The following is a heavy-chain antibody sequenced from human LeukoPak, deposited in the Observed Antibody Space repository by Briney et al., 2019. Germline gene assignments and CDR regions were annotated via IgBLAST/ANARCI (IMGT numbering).Heavy chain of an antibody. D-gene: IGHD3-3*01. V-gene: IGHV1-69*05. Sequence: SVKVSCKASGGTFSSYAISWVRQAPGQGLEWMGGIIPIFGTANYAQKFQGRVTMTTDTSTSTAYMELRSLRSDDTAVYYCARRYENYDFWSGPLTTEYYFDYWGQGTLVTVSS. CDR2: IIPIFGTA. CDR3: ARRYENYDFWSGPLTTEYYFDY. CDR1: GGTFSSYA. J-gene: IGHJ4*02.